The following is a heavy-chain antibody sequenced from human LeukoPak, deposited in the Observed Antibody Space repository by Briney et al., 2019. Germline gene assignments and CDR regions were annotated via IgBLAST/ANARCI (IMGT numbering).Heavy chain of an antibody. CDR3: ARLRTIFGDVIETWDWLDS. D-gene: IGHD3-3*01. CDR1: GFTFGSYS. J-gene: IGHJ5*01. Sequence: PGGSLRLSCAASGFTFGSYSMNWVRQAPGKGLEWISKITSQNTTTYYADSVKGRFTISRDNAKNSLYLQMNSLRAEDTAVYYCARLRTIFGDVIETWDWLDSWGQGTLVTVSS. CDR2: ITSQNTTT. V-gene: IGHV3-48*01.